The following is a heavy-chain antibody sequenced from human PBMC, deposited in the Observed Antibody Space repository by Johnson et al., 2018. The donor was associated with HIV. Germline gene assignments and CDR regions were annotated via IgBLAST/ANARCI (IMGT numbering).Heavy chain of an antibody. CDR1: GFTFPDFG. V-gene: IGHV3-30*02. Sequence: QVQLVESGGGVVQPGGSLRLSCAASGFTFPDFGMHWVRQSPGRGLEWVAFLRFDGSNEYYADSVKGRFTISRDNSKNTLYIQMNSLTSEDTAVYYCAKDRATGWQNDAFDIWGLGTMVTVSS. CDR3: AKDRATGWQNDAFDI. D-gene: IGHD6-19*01. J-gene: IGHJ3*02. CDR2: LRFDGSNE.